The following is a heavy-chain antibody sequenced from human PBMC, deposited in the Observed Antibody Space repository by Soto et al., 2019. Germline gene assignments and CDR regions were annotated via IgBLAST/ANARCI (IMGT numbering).Heavy chain of an antibody. J-gene: IGHJ4*02. CDR3: AREVPSTVTSYFDS. Sequence: QVQPKESGPGLVKPSETLSLTCTVSGASMFDNNWAWIRQPPGKRLEWIGYVYYTGSTSYNPSLRSRVNISVDTSKNQFSLKLASVTAADTAEYFCAREVPSTVTSYFDSWGQGTLVTVSS. V-gene: IGHV4-59*01. D-gene: IGHD4-17*01. CDR2: VYYTGST. CDR1: GASMFDNN.